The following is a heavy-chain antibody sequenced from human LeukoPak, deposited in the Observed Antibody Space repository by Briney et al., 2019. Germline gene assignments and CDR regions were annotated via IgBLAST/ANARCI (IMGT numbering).Heavy chain of an antibody. Sequence: GGSLRLSCAASGFTFSGSAMHWVRQASGKGLEWVGRIRSKANSYGTAYAASVKGRFTISRDDSKNTAYLQMNSLKTEDTAVYYCTRRYYYDSSGYYYRDYWGQGTLVTVSS. V-gene: IGHV3-73*01. CDR3: TRRYYYDSSGYYYRDY. D-gene: IGHD3-22*01. CDR2: IRSKANSYGT. CDR1: GFTFSGSA. J-gene: IGHJ4*02.